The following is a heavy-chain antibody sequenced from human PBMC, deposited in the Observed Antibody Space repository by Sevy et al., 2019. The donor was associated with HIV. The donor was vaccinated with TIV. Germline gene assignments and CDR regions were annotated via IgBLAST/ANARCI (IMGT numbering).Heavy chain of an antibody. CDR3: ARGPYTEISLENVLRSFEWVFRGKSFDY. CDR2: IWYDGTKQ. Sequence: GGSLRLSCAGSGFSFGTYSMHWVRQAPGKGLEWVAVIWYDGTKQYYADSVKGRVTISRNNTKNTMYLHKNALRAEETAVYYCARGPYTEISLENVLRSFEWVFRGKSFDYWGQGTLVTVSS. V-gene: IGHV3-30*04. CDR1: GFSFGTYS. J-gene: IGHJ4*02. D-gene: IGHD3-3*01.